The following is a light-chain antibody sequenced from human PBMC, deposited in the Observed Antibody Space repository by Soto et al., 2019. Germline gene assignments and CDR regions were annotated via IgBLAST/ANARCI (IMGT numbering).Light chain of an antibody. Sequence: EIVLTQSPGTLSLSPGERATLSCRASQSVSSSYLAWYQQKPGQAPRLLIYGTSSRATGIPHRFSGSGSGTDFTLTISRLEPEDLAVYYCQQYGTSPWTFGQGTKVDIK. CDR1: QSVSSSY. J-gene: IGKJ1*01. CDR3: QQYGTSPWT. CDR2: GTS. V-gene: IGKV3-20*01.